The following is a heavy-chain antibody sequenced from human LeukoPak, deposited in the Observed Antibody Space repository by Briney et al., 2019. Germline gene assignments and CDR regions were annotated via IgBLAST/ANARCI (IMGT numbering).Heavy chain of an antibody. Sequence: GGSLRLSXAASGFTFSSYEMNWVRQAPGKGLEWVSYISSSGSTIYYADSVKGRFTISRDNAKNSLYLQMNSLRAEDTAVYYCARSLELNYFDYWGQGALVTVSS. V-gene: IGHV3-48*03. CDR1: GFTFSSYE. CDR3: ARSLELNYFDY. CDR2: ISSSGSTI. J-gene: IGHJ4*02. D-gene: IGHD1-7*01.